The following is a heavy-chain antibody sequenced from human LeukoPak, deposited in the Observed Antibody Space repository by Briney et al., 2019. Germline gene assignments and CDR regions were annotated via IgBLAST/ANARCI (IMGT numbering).Heavy chain of an antibody. V-gene: IGHV3-30-3*01. CDR3: ARDIGSSSGWDPFDY. J-gene: IGHJ4*02. Sequence: GGSLRLSCAASGFTFSSYAMHWVRQAPGKGLEWVAVISYDGSNKYYADSVKGRFTISRDNSKNTLYLQMNSLRAEDTAVYYCARDIGSSSGWDPFDYWGQGTLVTVSS. CDR1: GFTFSSYA. D-gene: IGHD6-19*01. CDR2: ISYDGSNK.